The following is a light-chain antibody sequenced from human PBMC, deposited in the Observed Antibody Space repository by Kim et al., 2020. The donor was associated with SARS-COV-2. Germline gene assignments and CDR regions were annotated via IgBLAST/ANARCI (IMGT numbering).Light chain of an antibody. Sequence: SPGERATRTCRASQSVSSNLSWYQQKPGQAPRLRLYGASTRATGVPARFSGSGSGTEFTLTISSLQSEDSAVYYCQQFYNWPPITFGQGTRLEIK. V-gene: IGKV3-15*01. CDR2: GAS. CDR3: QQFYNWPPIT. CDR1: QSVSSN. J-gene: IGKJ5*01.